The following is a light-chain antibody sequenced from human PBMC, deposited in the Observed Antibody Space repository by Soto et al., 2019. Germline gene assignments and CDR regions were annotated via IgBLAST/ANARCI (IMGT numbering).Light chain of an antibody. Sequence: DIQMTQSPSTLSASVGDRVTITCRASQSISYWLAWYQQKPGKAPTLLIYKASNLESGVPSRFSGSGSGTEFPLTINSLQPDDFATYYCQQYNTFPYTFGQGTKLEI. CDR1: QSISYW. CDR3: QQYNTFPYT. V-gene: IGKV1-5*03. CDR2: KAS. J-gene: IGKJ2*01.